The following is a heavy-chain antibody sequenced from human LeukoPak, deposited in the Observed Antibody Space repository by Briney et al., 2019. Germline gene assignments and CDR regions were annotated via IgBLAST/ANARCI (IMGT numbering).Heavy chain of an antibody. D-gene: IGHD4-17*01. J-gene: IGHJ4*02. CDR2: INPNSGGT. CDR1: GYTFTGYY. V-gene: IGHV1-2*02. CDR3: ARAGEGSYGDYYDY. Sequence: ASVKVSCKASGYTFTGYYMHWVRQAPGQGLEWMGWINPNSGGTNYAQKFQGRVTMTRDTSISTAYMELSSLRSEDMAVYYCARAGEGSYGDYYDYWGQGTLVTVSS.